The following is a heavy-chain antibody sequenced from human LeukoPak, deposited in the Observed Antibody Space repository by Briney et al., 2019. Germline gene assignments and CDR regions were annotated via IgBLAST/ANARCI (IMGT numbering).Heavy chain of an antibody. D-gene: IGHD3-10*01. CDR1: GGSISSYY. CDR2: IYTSGST. J-gene: IGHJ3*02. V-gene: IGHV4-4*07. Sequence: SETLSLTCTVSGGSISSYYWSWIRQAAGKGLEWIGRIYTSGSTNYNPSLKSRVTMSVDTSKNQFSLKLSSVTAADTAVYYCARDIWFGELYAFDIWGQGTMVTVSS. CDR3: ARDIWFGELYAFDI.